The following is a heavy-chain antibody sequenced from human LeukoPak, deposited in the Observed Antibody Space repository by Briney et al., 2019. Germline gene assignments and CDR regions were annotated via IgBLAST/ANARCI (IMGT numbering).Heavy chain of an antibody. D-gene: IGHD6-19*01. CDR3: ARDRASGYSSGWHLDY. CDR2: IIPILGIA. J-gene: IGHJ4*02. Sequence: SVKVSCKTSGYIFTNYGFSWVRQAPGQGLEWMGRIIPILGIANYAQKFQGRVTITADKSTSTAYMELSSLRSEDTAVYYCARDRASGYSSGWHLDYWGQGTLVTVSS. CDR1: GYIFTNYG. V-gene: IGHV1-69*04.